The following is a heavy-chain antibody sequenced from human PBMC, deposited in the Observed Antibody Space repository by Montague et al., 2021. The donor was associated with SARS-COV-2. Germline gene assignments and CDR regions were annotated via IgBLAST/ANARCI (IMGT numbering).Heavy chain of an antibody. CDR2: IHHSGST. V-gene: IGHV4-4*02. Sequence: SETLSLTCAVSGGSISSSNWWSWVRQPPGKGLEWIGEIHHSGSTNYNPSLKSRVTMSVDRPKNHFSLRLSSVTAADTAVYYCTREGYQVLWSDYYYYGMDVWGEVTAITVSS. CDR1: GGSISSSNW. D-gene: IGHD2-2*01. J-gene: IGHJ6*01. CDR3: TREGYQVLWSDYYYYGMDV.